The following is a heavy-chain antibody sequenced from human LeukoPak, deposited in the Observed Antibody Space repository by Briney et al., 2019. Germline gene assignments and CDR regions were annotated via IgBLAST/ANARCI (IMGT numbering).Heavy chain of an antibody. CDR3: ATDYYDSSGFDY. CDR2: ISYDGSNK. Sequence: GGLRLSCAASGFTFSSYGMHWVRQAPGKGLEWVAVISYDGSNKYYADSVKGRFTISRDNSKNTLYLQMNSLRAEDTAVYYCATDYYDSSGFDYWGQGTLVTVSS. D-gene: IGHD3-22*01. J-gene: IGHJ4*02. V-gene: IGHV3-30*03. CDR1: GFTFSSYG.